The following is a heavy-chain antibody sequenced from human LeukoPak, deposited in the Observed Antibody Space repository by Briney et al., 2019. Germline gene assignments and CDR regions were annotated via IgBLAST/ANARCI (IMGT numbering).Heavy chain of an antibody. CDR3: ARDPARGYVSPGFDP. D-gene: IGHD5-12*01. V-gene: IGHV3-48*03. CDR2: ISSSGSTI. Sequence: QPGGSLRLSCAASGFTFSSYEMTWVRQAPGKGLEWVSYISSSGSTIYYADSVKGRFTISRDNAKNSLYLQMNSLRAEDTAVYYCARDPARGYVSPGFDPWGQGSLVTVSS. J-gene: IGHJ5*02. CDR1: GFTFSSYE.